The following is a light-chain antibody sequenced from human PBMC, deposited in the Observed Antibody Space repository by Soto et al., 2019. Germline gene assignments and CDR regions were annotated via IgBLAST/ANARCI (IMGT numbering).Light chain of an antibody. V-gene: IGLV1-40*01. CDR3: RSYDASMSDVV. Sequence: QSVLTQPPSVSGAPGQRVTVSCTGSSSNIGAGHHVHWYQQLPGTAPKLLIYNNDNRPSGVPDRFSGSKSGTSASLAISGLQAEDEAEYYCRSYDASMSDVVFGGGTKVTVL. J-gene: IGLJ2*01. CDR2: NND. CDR1: SSNIGAGHH.